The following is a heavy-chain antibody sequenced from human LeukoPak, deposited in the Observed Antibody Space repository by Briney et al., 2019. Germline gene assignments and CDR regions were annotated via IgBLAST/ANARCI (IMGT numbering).Heavy chain of an antibody. D-gene: IGHD2-15*01. J-gene: IGHJ6*02. V-gene: IGHV3-66*01. Sequence: HPGGSLRLSCAASGFTVSSNYMSWVRQAPGKGLEWVSVIYSGGSTYYADSVKGRFTISRDNSKSTLYLQMDSLRAEDTAVYYCARDPRVVVADYYYYYGMDVWGQGTTVTVSS. CDR1: GFTVSSNY. CDR2: IYSGGST. CDR3: ARDPRVVVADYYYYYGMDV.